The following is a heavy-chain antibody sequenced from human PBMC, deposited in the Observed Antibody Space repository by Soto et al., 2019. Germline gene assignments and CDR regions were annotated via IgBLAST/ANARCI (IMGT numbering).Heavy chain of an antibody. V-gene: IGHV3-30*18. Sequence: GGSLRLSCAASGFTFSSYGMHWVRQAPGKGLEWVAVISYDGSNKYYADSVKGRFTISRDNSKNTLYLQMNSLRAEDTAVYYCAKDLGGGANYYCYGLDVWGQGTTVTVSS. CDR2: ISYDGSNK. CDR3: AKDLGGGANYYCYGLDV. J-gene: IGHJ6*02. D-gene: IGHD3-16*01. CDR1: GFTFSSYG.